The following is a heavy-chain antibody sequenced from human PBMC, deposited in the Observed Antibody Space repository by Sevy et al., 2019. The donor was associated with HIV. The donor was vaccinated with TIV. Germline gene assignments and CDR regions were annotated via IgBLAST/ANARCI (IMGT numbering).Heavy chain of an antibody. D-gene: IGHD3-10*01. CDR2: ISGDNGNT. CDR3: ASDSMPTVQGIIITPYYYGMDL. J-gene: IGHJ6*02. Sequence: ASVKVSCKASGYTFISYGISWVRQAPGQGLEWMGWISGDNGNTISAQNLQGRVTMSTDTSTRTAYMELRSLRSDDTAVYYCASDSMPTVQGIIITPYYYGMDLWGQGTTVTVSS. CDR1: GYTFISYG. V-gene: IGHV1-18*01.